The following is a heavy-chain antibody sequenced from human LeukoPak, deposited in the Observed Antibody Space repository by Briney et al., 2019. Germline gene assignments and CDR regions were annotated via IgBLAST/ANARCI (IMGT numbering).Heavy chain of an antibody. V-gene: IGHV3-53*01. CDR3: ARAPPTLQPADGMDV. Sequence: GGSLRLSCAASGFTVSSNYMSWVRQAPGKGLEWVSVIYSGGSTYYADSVKGRFTISRDNPKNTLYLQMNSLRAEDTAVYYCARAPPTLQPADGMDVWGQGTTVTVSS. J-gene: IGHJ6*02. CDR1: GFTVSSNY. D-gene: IGHD1-1*01. CDR2: IYSGGST.